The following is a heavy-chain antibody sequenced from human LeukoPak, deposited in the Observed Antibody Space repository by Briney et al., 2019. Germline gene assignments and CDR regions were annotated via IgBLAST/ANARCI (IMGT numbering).Heavy chain of an antibody. CDR3: VRGGDYGSFDS. D-gene: IGHD4-17*01. CDR1: GFAFSTYG. J-gene: IGHJ4*02. V-gene: IGHV3-7*01. Sequence: GGSLRLSCAASGFAFSTYGMHWVRQAPGKGLEWVANTKQDGNDKYYVDSVKGRFTISRDNAKSSLYLQMNSLRADDTAVYYCVRGGDYGSFDSWGQGTLVIVSS. CDR2: TKQDGNDK.